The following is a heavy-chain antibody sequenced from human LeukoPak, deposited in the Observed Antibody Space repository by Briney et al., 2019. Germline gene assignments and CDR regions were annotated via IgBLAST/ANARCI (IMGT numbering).Heavy chain of an antibody. Sequence: ASETLSLTCTVSGGSISSYYWSWIRQPPGEGLEWIGYIYYSGSTNYNPSLKSRVTMSVDTSKKQFSLRLSSVTAADTAVYYCARTPIYYFDNSGYYNWGQGTLVTVSS. J-gene: IGHJ4*02. V-gene: IGHV4-59*12. CDR2: IYYSGST. CDR3: ARTPIYYFDNSGYYN. D-gene: IGHD3-22*01. CDR1: GGSISSYY.